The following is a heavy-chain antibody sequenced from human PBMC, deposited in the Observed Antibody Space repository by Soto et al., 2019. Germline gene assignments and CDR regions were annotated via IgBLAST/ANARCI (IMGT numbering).Heavy chain of an antibody. D-gene: IGHD2-15*01. CDR2: ISWNSGNI. V-gene: IGHV3-9*01. CDR3: ARGYCSGGICSPGGMDV. CDR1: GFTFDDYA. J-gene: IGHJ6*02. Sequence: GGSLRLSCAASGFTFDDYAMHWVRQVLGKGLEWVSSISWNSGNIGYADSVKGRFTTSRDNAKNSLYLQMNSLRAEDTAVYYCARGYCSGGICSPGGMDVWGQGTTVTVSS.